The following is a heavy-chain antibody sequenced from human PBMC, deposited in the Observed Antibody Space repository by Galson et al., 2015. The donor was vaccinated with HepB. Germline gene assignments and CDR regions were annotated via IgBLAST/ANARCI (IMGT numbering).Heavy chain of an antibody. CDR2: IKSKTDGGTT. V-gene: IGHV3-15*01. CDR1: GFTFSNAW. Sequence: SLRLSCAASGFTFSNAWMSWVRQAPGKGLEWVGRIKSKTDGGTTDYAAPVKGRFTISRDDSKNTLYLQMNSLKTEDTAVYYCTTDPLSAGPLTTDYGMDVWGQGTTVTVSS. D-gene: IGHD4-11*01. CDR3: TTDPLSAGPLTTDYGMDV. J-gene: IGHJ6*02.